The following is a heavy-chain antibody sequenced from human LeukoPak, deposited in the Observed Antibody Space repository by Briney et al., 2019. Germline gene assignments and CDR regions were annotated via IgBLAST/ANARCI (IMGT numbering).Heavy chain of an antibody. CDR2: ISSSSSTI. CDR1: GFTFSSYS. CDR3: ARDPAQLLLDY. V-gene: IGHV3-48*04. D-gene: IGHD2-2*01. Sequence: PWGSLRLSCAASGFTFSSYSMNWARQAPGKGLEWVSYISSSSSTIYYADSVKGRFTISRDNAKNSLYLQMNSLRAEDTAVYYCARDPAQLLLDYWGQGTLVTVSS. J-gene: IGHJ4*02.